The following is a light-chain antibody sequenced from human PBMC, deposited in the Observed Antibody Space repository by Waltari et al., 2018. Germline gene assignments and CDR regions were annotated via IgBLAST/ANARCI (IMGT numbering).Light chain of an antibody. J-gene: IGKJ4*01. V-gene: IGKV1-12*01. CDR2: KAS. CDR3: LQYSSSPLT. Sequence: DIQMTQSPSCLSASVGDTVTINCRASQSISSWLDWYQQKPGKAPKLLIYKASSLQSGVPSRFSGSGSGTEFTLTISSLQPEDFATYYCLQYSSSPLTFGGGTKVEIK. CDR1: QSISSW.